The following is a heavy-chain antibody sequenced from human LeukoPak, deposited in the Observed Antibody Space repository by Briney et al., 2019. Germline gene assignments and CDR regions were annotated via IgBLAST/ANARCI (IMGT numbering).Heavy chain of an antibody. CDR1: HYSISSNYY. J-gene: IGHJ4*02. CDR3: ARSSGYMSY. CDR2: IYHSGST. D-gene: IGHD3-22*01. Sequence: SGPTLVKPSETLSLTCTVSHYSISSNYYWGWIRQPPGKGLEWIGSIYHSGSTYYNPSLKSRVTISVDTSKNQFSLKLTSVTAADTAVYYCARSSGYMSYWGQGTLVTVSS. V-gene: IGHV4-38-2*02.